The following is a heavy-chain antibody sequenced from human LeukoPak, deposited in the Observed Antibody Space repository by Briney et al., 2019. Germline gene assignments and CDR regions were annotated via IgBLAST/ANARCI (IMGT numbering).Heavy chain of an antibody. CDR3: ARGGGLDI. CDR2: INHNGNVN. D-gene: IGHD3-16*01. V-gene: IGHV3-7*03. J-gene: IGHJ6*02. CDR1: GFTFSSYW. Sequence: GGSLRLSCAASGFTFSSYWMNWARQAPGKGLEWVASINHNGNVNYYVDSVKGRFTISRDNAKNSLYLQMSNLRAEDTAVYFCARGGGLDIWGQGATVTVSS.